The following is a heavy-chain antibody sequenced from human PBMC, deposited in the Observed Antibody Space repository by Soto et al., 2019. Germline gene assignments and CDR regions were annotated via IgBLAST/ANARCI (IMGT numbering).Heavy chain of an antibody. CDR3: TTEDCSGGSCYSGWYFDL. D-gene: IGHD2-15*01. V-gene: IGHV3-15*01. CDR1: GFTFSNAW. CDR2: IKSKTDGGTT. Sequence: GGSLRLSCAASGFTFSNAWMSWVRQAPGKGLEWVGRIKSKTDGGTTDYAAPVKGRFTISRDDSKNTLYLQMNSLKTEDTAVYYCTTEDCSGGSCYSGWYFDLWGRGTLVTVSS. J-gene: IGHJ2*01.